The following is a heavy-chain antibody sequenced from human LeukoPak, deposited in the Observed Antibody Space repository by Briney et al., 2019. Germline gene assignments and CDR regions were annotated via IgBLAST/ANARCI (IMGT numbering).Heavy chain of an antibody. J-gene: IGHJ4*02. V-gene: IGHV3-30*18. Sequence: QTGGSLRLSCAASGFTFSSYGMHWVRQAPGKGLEWVAIVLYDGSNRYYADSVKGRFTISRDNSKNTGYLQMDSLRAEDTAVYYCAKGGFGSWHKDYWGQGTLVTVSS. D-gene: IGHD6-13*01. CDR2: VLYDGSNR. CDR1: GFTFSSYG. CDR3: AKGGFGSWHKDY.